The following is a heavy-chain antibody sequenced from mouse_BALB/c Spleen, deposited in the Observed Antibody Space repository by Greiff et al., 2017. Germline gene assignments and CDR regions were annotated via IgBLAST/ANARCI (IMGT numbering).Heavy chain of an antibody. CDR1: GFTFSSYT. Sequence: EVKLMESGGGLVKPGGSLKLSCAASGFTFSSYTMSWVRQTPEKRLEWVATISSGGSYTYYPDSVKGRFTISRDNAKNTLYLQMSSLKSEDTAMYYCTREVRGAMDYWGQGTSVTVSS. CDR3: TREVRGAMDY. D-gene: IGHD2-14*01. CDR2: ISSGGSYT. J-gene: IGHJ4*01. V-gene: IGHV5-6-4*01.